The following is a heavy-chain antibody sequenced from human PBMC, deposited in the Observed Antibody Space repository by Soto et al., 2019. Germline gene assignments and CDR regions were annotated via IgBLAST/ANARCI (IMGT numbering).Heavy chain of an antibody. CDR2: ISGSGDDT. CDR3: VRYPGLSVAGLDY. CDR1: GFTFRDNA. Sequence: GGSLRLSCAASGFTFRDNAMSWVRQAPGRGLEWVSAISGSGDDTYYADSVNGRFTTSRDNSKNTLFLQMNSLRVEDTAVYYCVRYPGLSVAGLDYWGQGTLVTVSS. J-gene: IGHJ4*02. D-gene: IGHD6-19*01. V-gene: IGHV3-23*01.